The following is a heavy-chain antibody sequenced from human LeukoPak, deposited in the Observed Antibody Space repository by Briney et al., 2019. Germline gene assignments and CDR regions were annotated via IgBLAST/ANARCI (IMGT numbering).Heavy chain of an antibody. D-gene: IGHD2-2*01. V-gene: IGHV4-59*11. J-gene: IGHJ4*02. CDR1: GSSLSGHY. CDR2: IYYTGTT. CDR3: ARFSWGCSTASCYLTN. Sequence: SETLSPTCTVGGSSLSGHYWGWIRQPPGKGLELVGHIYYTGTTFYNPSLNSRVTITLDTSRNQFSLRLTSVIAADTAVYYCARFSWGCSTASCYLTNWGQGALVTVSS.